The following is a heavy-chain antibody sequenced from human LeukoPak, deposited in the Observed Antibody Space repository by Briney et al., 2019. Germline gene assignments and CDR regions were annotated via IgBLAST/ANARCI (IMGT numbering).Heavy chain of an antibody. CDR3: ARPYSSGWHDAFDI. D-gene: IGHD6-19*01. V-gene: IGHV5-51*01. J-gene: IGHJ3*02. CDR1: GSSFTSYW. Sequence: GASLQISCQGSGSSFTSYWIGWVRQMPGKGLEWMGIIYPGDSDTRYSPSFQGQVTISADKSISTAYLQWSSLKASDTAMYYCARPYSSGWHDAFDIWGQGTMVTVSS. CDR2: IYPGDSDT.